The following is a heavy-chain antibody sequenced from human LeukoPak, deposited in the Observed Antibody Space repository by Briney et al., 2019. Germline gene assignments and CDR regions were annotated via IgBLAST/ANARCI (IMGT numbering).Heavy chain of an antibody. CDR3: ARDNAPYSGSYFYFDY. D-gene: IGHD1-26*01. V-gene: IGHV3-30-3*01. J-gene: IGHJ4*02. CDR1: GFTFSSYA. CDR2: ISYDGSNK. Sequence: GRSLRLSCAASGFTFSSYAMHWVRQAPGKGLEWVAVISYDGSNKYYADSVKGRFTISRDNSKNTLYLQMNSLRAEDTAVYYCARDNAPYSGSYFYFDYWGQGTLVTVSS.